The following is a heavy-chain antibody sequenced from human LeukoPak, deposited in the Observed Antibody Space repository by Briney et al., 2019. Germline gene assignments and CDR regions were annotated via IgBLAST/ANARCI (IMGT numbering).Heavy chain of an antibody. CDR3: ASSYYDILTGPTELNY. V-gene: IGHV3-33*01. Sequence: GGSLRLSCAASGFSFSNYVMHWVRQAPGKGLEWVALIWYDGTNKYYADSVKGRFTVSRDNSKNTLFLQMNRLRVEDTAVYYCASSYYDILTGPTELNYWGQGTLVTVSS. CDR2: IWYDGTNK. J-gene: IGHJ4*01. D-gene: IGHD3-9*01. CDR1: GFSFSNYV.